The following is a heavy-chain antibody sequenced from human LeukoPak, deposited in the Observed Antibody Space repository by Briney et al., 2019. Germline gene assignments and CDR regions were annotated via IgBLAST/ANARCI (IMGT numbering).Heavy chain of an antibody. Sequence: GGSLGLSCAASGFTFSSYGMHWVRQAPGKGLEWVAVISYDGSNKYYADSVKGRFTISRDNSKNTLYLQMNSLRAEDTAVYYCSSSGYYFDYWGQGTLVTVSS. D-gene: IGHD3-22*01. J-gene: IGHJ4*02. V-gene: IGHV3-30*03. CDR1: GFTFSSYG. CDR2: ISYDGSNK. CDR3: SSSGYYFDY.